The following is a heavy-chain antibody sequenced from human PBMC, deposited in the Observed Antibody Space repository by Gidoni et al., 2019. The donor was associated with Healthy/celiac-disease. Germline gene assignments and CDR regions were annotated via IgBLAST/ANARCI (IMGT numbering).Heavy chain of an antibody. J-gene: IGHJ4*02. CDR1: GGTFSSYA. V-gene: IGHV1-69*06. CDR3: ARRIAVAGSPVGYLDYFDY. CDR2: IIPIFGTA. D-gene: IGHD6-19*01. Sequence: QVQLVQSGAEVKKPGSSVQVSCKASGGTFSSYAISWVRQAPGQGLEWMGGIIPIFGTANYAQKFQGRVTITADKSTSTAYMELSSLRSEDTAVYYCARRIAVAGSPVGYLDYFDYWGQGTLVTVSS.